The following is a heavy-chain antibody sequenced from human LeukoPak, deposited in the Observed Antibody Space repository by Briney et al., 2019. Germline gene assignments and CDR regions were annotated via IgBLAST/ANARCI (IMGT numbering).Heavy chain of an antibody. CDR3: ARGNQQLPRSTPDY. D-gene: IGHD2-2*01. J-gene: IGHJ4*02. CDR1: GFTFSNAL. CDR2: IKSKTDGGTT. Sequence: GGSLRLSCAASGFTFSNALVSWVRQAPGKGLEWVGRIKSKTDGGTTDYAAPVKGRFTISRDDSKNTLYLQMNSLKTEDTGVYYCARGNQQLPRSTPDYWGQGTLVTVSS. V-gene: IGHV3-15*01.